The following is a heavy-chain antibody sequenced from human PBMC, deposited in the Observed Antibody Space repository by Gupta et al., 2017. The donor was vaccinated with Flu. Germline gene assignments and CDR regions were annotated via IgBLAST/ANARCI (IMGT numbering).Heavy chain of an antibody. V-gene: IGHV3-30*03. CDR1: GFTFSHLG. CDR2: ISYDGTHK. Sequence: QVQLVESGGGMVQSGRSLRLSCEASGFTFSHLGMYWVRQAPGKGLEWVAAISYDGTHKFYSDSVGGRLTISRDNSKSTLYLQMSSLRVDDTALYYCASQWDQQKAGTDYVHYWGRGTLVTVSS. CDR3: ASQWDQQKAGTDYVHY. J-gene: IGHJ4*02. D-gene: IGHD1-26*01.